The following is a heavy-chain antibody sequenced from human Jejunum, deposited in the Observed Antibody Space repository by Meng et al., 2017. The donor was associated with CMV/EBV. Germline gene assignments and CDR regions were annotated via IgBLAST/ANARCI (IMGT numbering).Heavy chain of an antibody. CDR2: SRRRGKDYST. D-gene: IGHD5-12*01. CDR3: VRVKIVATILDY. CDR1: GFAFSDQD. J-gene: IGHJ4*02. V-gene: IGHV3-72*01. Sequence: SGFAFSDQDIDWVRQAPGEGLEWIGRSRRRGKDYSTEYAASVKDRFTFSRDDSENSVYLQMNSLKTEDTAVYYCVRVKIVATILDYWGQGTLVTVSS.